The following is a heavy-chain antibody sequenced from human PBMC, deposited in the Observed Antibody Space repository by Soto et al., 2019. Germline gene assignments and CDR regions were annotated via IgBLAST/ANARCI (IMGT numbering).Heavy chain of an antibody. CDR2: ISSSGSTI. D-gene: IGHD6-13*01. CDR3: AGGAAAVTSWFDL. Sequence: GGSLRLSCAASGFTFSSYEMNWVRQAPGKGLEWVSYISSSGSTIYYADSVKGRFTISRDNAKNSLYLQMNSLRAEDTAVYYCAGGAAAVTSWFDLWGQGTLVTVSS. CDR1: GFTFSSYE. V-gene: IGHV3-48*03. J-gene: IGHJ5*02.